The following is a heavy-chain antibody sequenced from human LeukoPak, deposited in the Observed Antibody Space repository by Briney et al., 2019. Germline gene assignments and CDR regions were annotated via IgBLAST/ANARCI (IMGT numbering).Heavy chain of an antibody. CDR1: GFTFSSYG. Sequence: GGSLRLSCAASGFTFSSYGMHWVRQAPGKGLEWVAFIEKDGNTKYYTDSVRGRFAISRDNSKNTLYLQMSSLRTEDTAMFYCTKARGFWTRRFFDYWGQETLVTVFS. D-gene: IGHD3/OR15-3a*01. V-gene: IGHV3-30*02. J-gene: IGHJ4*02. CDR3: TKARGFWTRRFFDY. CDR2: IEKDGNTK.